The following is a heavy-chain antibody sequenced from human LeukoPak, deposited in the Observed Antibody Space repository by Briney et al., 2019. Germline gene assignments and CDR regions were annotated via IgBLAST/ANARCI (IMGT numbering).Heavy chain of an antibody. J-gene: IGHJ6*02. V-gene: IGHV4-30-4*08. CDR2: IYYSGST. D-gene: IGHD6-19*01. Sequence: SETLSLTCTVSGDFFISSSNYWVWIRQPPGKGLEWIGYIYYSGSTYYNPSLKSRVTISVDTSKNQFSLKLSSVTAADTAVYYCARGGWYGWWVYYYYGMDVWGQGTTVTVSS. CDR3: ARGGWYGWWVYYYYGMDV. CDR1: GDFFISSSNY.